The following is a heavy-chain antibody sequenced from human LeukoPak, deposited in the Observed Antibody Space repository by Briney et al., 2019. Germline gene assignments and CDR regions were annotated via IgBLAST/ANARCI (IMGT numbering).Heavy chain of an antibody. D-gene: IGHD3-9*01. CDR3: ARGGGAYDILTLYPIPFDY. J-gene: IGHJ4*02. Sequence: SETLSLTCTVSGGSISSSSYYWGWIRQPPGKGLEWIGSIYYSGSTYYNPSLKSRVTISVDTSKNQFSLKLSSVTAADTAVYYCARGGGAYDILTLYPIPFDYWGQGTLVTVSS. CDR2: IYYSGST. CDR1: GGSISSSSYY. V-gene: IGHV4-39*01.